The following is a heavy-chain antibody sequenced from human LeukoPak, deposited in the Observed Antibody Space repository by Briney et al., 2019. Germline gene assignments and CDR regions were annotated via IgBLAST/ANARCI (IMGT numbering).Heavy chain of an antibody. CDR1: GGTVSSYA. Sequence: SGKVSCKASGGTVSSYAISWVRQAPGQGLEWMGGIIPIFGTANYAQKFQGRVTITTDESTSTAYMELSSLRSEDTAVYYCARDAREIGYCSSTSCRPLYYYYMDVWGKGTTVTVSS. J-gene: IGHJ6*03. CDR3: ARDAREIGYCSSTSCRPLYYYYMDV. V-gene: IGHV1-69*05. D-gene: IGHD2-2*01. CDR2: IIPIFGTA.